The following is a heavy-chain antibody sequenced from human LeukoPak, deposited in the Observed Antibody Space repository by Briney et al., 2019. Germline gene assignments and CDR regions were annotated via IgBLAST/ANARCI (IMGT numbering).Heavy chain of an antibody. CDR1: GYTFTSYG. Sequence: ASVKVSCKASGYTFTSYGFSWVRQAPGQGLEWMGGISAYNGNTKYARKLQGRVTMTTDTSTSTSYMELRSLRFDDTAVYYCARDSYDSSGNYLDYWGQGTLVTVSS. D-gene: IGHD3-22*01. V-gene: IGHV1-18*01. CDR2: ISAYNGNT. J-gene: IGHJ4*02. CDR3: ARDSYDSSGNYLDY.